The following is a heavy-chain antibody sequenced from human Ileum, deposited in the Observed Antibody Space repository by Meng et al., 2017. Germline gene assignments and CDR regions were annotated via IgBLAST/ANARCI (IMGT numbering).Heavy chain of an antibody. CDR2: ISHSGSA. V-gene: IGHV4-4*02. Sequence: QVQLQESGPGLVRLSGTLSLTCAVSSGSISSNTYWSWVRQPPGKGLEWIGQISHSGSAYYNPSLKSRVTMSVDKSKSQFSLMLTSVTAADTAIHYCARHGGYSQDFWGQGTLVTVSS. D-gene: IGHD4-23*01. CDR1: SGSISSNTY. CDR3: ARHGGYSQDF. J-gene: IGHJ4*02.